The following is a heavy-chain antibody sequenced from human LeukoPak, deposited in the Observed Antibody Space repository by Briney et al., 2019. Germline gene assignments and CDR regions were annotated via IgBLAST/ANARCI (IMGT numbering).Heavy chain of an antibody. CDR2: IYHSGNT. J-gene: IGHJ4*02. CDR1: GFSISGGYY. Sequence: SETLSLTCSVSGFSISGGYYWGWIRQPPGKGLEWLGSIYHSGNTDYNPSLKSRVTISVDTSKNQFSLKLSSVTAADTAVYYCARRRYYDILTGYLVGYFDYWGQGTLVTVSS. CDR3: ARRRYYDILTGYLVGYFDY. D-gene: IGHD3-9*01. V-gene: IGHV4-38-2*02.